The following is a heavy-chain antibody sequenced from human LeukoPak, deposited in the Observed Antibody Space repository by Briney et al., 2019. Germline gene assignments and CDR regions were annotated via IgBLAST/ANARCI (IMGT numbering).Heavy chain of an antibody. Sequence: ASVKVSCKASGYTFTSYGISWVRQAPGQGPEWMGWISAYNGNTNYAQKLQGRVTMTTDTSTSTAYMELRSLRSDDTAVYYCARHCSSTSCYTFIPQDDYWGQGTLVTVSS. D-gene: IGHD2-2*02. J-gene: IGHJ4*02. CDR3: ARHCSSTSCYTFIPQDDY. V-gene: IGHV1-18*01. CDR1: GYTFTSYG. CDR2: ISAYNGNT.